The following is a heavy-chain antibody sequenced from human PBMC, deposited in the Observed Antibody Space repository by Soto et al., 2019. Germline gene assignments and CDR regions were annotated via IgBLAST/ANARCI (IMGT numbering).Heavy chain of an antibody. CDR1: GGSISTYF. V-gene: IGHV4-59*01. D-gene: IGHD6-19*01. CDR2: IYYSGAT. J-gene: IGHJ6*01. Sequence: SETLSLTCTVSGGSISTYFWSWIRQPPGKGLEWIGYIYYSGATTYNPSLKSRVTISVDTSKNQFSLKLSSVTAADTALYYCARGMSSAWYGTNYGMDVWGQGTTVT. CDR3: ARGMSSAWYGTNYGMDV.